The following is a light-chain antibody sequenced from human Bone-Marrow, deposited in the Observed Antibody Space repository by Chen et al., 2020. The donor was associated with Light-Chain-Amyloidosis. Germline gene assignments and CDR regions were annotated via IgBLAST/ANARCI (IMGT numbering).Light chain of an antibody. V-gene: IGLV3-21*02. CDR2: DDS. Sequence: SYVLTQPSSVSVAPGQTATIACGGNNIGSTSVHWYQQTPGQAPLLVVYDDSDRPSGLPERVSGSNSGNTATLTSSRVEAGDEADYYCQVWDRSSDRPVFGGGTKLTVL. CDR1: NIGSTS. J-gene: IGLJ3*02. CDR3: QVWDRSSDRPV.